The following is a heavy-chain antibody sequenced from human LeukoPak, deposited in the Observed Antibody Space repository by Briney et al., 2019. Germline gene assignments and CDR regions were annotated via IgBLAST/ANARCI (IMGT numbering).Heavy chain of an antibody. V-gene: IGHV4-34*01. D-gene: IGHD3-22*01. CDR1: GGSISGYY. J-gene: IGHJ4*02. CDR3: ASRTYYYDSSGYYS. Sequence: SETLSLTCTVSGGSISGYYWSWIRQPPGKGLEWIGEINHSGSTNYNPSLKSRVTISVDTSKNQFSLKLSSVTAADTAVYYCASRTYYYDSSGYYSWGQGTLVTVSS. CDR2: INHSGST.